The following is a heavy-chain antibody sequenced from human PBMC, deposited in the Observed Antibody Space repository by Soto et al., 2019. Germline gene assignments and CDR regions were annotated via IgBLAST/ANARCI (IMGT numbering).Heavy chain of an antibody. J-gene: IGHJ4*02. CDR2: ISGGGDTT. CDR1: VFTFNNYA. CDR3: AKGRGGSGSLTPRVDF. V-gene: IGHV3-23*01. D-gene: IGHD3-10*01. Sequence: EVQLLESGGGLVQPGGSLRLACAASVFTFNNYAMTWVRQAQGKGLEWVSAISGGGDTTSYADSVKGRFTVSRDGSKNTLYPQMSSLRAEDTALYYCAKGRGGSGSLTPRVDFWGQGTLVTVSS.